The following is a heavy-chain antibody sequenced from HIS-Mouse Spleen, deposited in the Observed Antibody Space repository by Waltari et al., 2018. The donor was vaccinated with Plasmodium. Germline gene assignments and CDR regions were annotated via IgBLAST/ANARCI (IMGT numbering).Heavy chain of an antibody. CDR1: GGSISSSSYY. V-gene: IGHV4-39*07. CDR3: ARDMTGIAASNWFDP. J-gene: IGHJ5*02. D-gene: IGHD6-13*01. CDR2: IYYSGST. Sequence: QLQLQESGPGLVKPSETLSLTCTVSGGSISSSSYYWGWIRQPPGKGLEWIGSIYYSGSTYYNPSLKSRVTISVDTAKNQFSLKLSSVTAADTAVYYCARDMTGIAASNWFDPWGQGTLVTVSS.